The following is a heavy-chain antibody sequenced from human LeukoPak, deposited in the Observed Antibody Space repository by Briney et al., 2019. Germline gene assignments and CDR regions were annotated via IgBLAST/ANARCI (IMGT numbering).Heavy chain of an antibody. V-gene: IGHV3-48*02. D-gene: IGHD1-26*01. CDR3: ARARDGSYDY. J-gene: IGHJ4*02. Sequence: GGSLRLSCAASGFTFTSTSMNWVRQAPGKGLEWISYISSSSRTVHCADSVKGRFTISRDNAKNSLYLQMNSLRDEDTAVYYCARARDGSYDYWGQGTLVTVSS. CDR1: GFTFTSTS. CDR2: ISSSSRTV.